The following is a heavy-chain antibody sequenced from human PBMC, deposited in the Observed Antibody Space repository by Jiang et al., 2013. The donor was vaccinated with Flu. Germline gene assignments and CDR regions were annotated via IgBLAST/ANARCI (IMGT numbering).Heavy chain of an antibody. CDR2: ISYDGSNK. Sequence: VISYDGSNKYYADSVKGRFTISRDNSKNTLYLQMNSLRAEDTAVYYCARTSYYDFWSGYSNWFDPWGQGTLVTVSS. CDR3: ARTSYYDFWSGYSNWFDP. V-gene: IGHV3-30*01. J-gene: IGHJ5*02. D-gene: IGHD3-3*01.